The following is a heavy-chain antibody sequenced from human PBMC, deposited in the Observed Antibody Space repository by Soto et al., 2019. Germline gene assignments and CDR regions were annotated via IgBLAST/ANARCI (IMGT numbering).Heavy chain of an antibody. CDR2: IDYRGTT. V-gene: IGHV4-59*08. Sequence: PSETLSLTCTVSGGSIGSYYWSWVRRPPGKGLEWIGYIDYRGTTRYSPSFQGHVTITVDKSTSTAYLQWNTLKASDTAMYYCARHISNFRYYYYAMDVWGQGTTVTVSS. D-gene: IGHD4-4*01. CDR1: GGSIGSYY. J-gene: IGHJ6*02. CDR3: ARHISNFRYYYYAMDV.